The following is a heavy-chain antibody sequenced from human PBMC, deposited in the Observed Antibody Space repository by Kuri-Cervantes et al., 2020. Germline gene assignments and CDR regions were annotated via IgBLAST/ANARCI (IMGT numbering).Heavy chain of an antibody. V-gene: IGHV4-38-2*01. CDR1: GFTFSSYA. Sequence: GSLRLSCAASGFTFSSYAMSWVRQAPGKGLEWIATIYHSGSTYYNPSLKSRVTISVDTSKNQFSLKLSSVTAADTAVYYCARPFSGGAFDIWGQGTMVTVSS. D-gene: IGHD3-10*01. CDR2: IYHSGST. J-gene: IGHJ3*02. CDR3: ARPFSGGAFDI.